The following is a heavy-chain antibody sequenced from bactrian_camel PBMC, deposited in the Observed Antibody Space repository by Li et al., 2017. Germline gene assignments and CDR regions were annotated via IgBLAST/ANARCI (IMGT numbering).Heavy chain of an antibody. J-gene: IGHJ4*01. D-gene: IGHD8*01. V-gene: IGHV3S60*01. CDR1: GSGYEHNC. CDR3: AALREYWSCTNWAKYNS. CDR2: YATNGART. Sequence: QLVESGGGSVQAGGSLKLSCTASGSGYEHNCVGWFRQVPGKERELVAGYATNGARTYYADSVKGRFTISQDYAKNTVYLHMNSLKPEDAAMYYCAALREYWSCTNWAKYNSWGQGTQVTVS.